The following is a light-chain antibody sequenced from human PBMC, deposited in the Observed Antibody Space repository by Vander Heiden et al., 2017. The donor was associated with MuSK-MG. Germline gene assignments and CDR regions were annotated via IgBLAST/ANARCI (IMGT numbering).Light chain of an antibody. CDR1: QSVRSY. Sequence: EIVVTQSPATLSLSPGERATLSCRASQSVRSYLAWYQQKPGQAPRLLIYDASNRAPGIPARFSGSGSGTDFTLTISSLEPEDFAVYYCQQHSNWPLTFGGGTKVEIK. CDR3: QQHSNWPLT. V-gene: IGKV3-11*01. J-gene: IGKJ4*01. CDR2: DAS.